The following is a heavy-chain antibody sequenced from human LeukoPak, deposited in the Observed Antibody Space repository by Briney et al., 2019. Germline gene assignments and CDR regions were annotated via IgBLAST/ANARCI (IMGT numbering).Heavy chain of an antibody. Sequence: SETLSLTCAVYGGSFSDYYWSWIRQPPGKGLEWIGEINHSRSTNYNSSLKSRVTISVDTSKNQFSLKLSSVTAADTAVYYCARFGRKMTAVKRGPNWFDPWGQGTLVTVSS. CDR3: ARFGRKMTAVKRGPNWFDP. D-gene: IGHD4-17*01. V-gene: IGHV4-34*01. J-gene: IGHJ5*02. CDR1: GGSFSDYY. CDR2: INHSRST.